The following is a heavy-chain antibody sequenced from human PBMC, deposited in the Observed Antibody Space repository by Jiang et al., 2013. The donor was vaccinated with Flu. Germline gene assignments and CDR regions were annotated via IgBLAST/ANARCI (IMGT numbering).Heavy chain of an antibody. J-gene: IGHJ4*02. Sequence: GAEVKKPGSSVKVSCKASGGTFSSYGIDWVRQAPGQGPEWMGGIIPIFGTAKYAQKFQGRVTITADISTSTVYMEVSSLRSEDTAIYFCARGPDSSAYYYFYWGQGTLVTVSS. CDR1: GGTFSSYG. CDR3: ARGPDSSAYYYFY. CDR2: IIPIFGTA. D-gene: IGHD3-22*01. V-gene: IGHV1-69*06.